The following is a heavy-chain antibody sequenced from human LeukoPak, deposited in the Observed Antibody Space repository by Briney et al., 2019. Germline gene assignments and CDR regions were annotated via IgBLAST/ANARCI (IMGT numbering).Heavy chain of an antibody. CDR1: GFTFSSYW. V-gene: IGHV3-7*04. D-gene: IGHD3-10*01. Sequence: GGSLRLSCAASGFTFSSYWMTWVSQAPGKGLEWVANIKQDGSEKFYVDSVKGRFTISRDNAKSSLYLQMNSLRAEDTAVYFCVRESVYGSRSYYSYWGQGTLVTVSS. CDR3: VRESVYGSRSYYSY. J-gene: IGHJ4*02. CDR2: IKQDGSEK.